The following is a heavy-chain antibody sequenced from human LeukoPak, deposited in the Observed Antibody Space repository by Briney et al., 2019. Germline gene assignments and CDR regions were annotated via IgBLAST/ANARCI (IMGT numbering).Heavy chain of an antibody. CDR1: GGTFSSYA. J-gene: IGHJ4*02. V-gene: IGHV1-69*13. Sequence: ASVKVSCKASGGTFSSYAISWVRQAPGQGLEWMGGIIPIFGTANYAQKFQGRVTITADESTSTAYMELSSLRSEDTAVYYCARGASGSYLFDYWGQGTLVTVSS. CDR3: ARGASGSYLFDY. D-gene: IGHD1-26*01. CDR2: IIPIFGTA.